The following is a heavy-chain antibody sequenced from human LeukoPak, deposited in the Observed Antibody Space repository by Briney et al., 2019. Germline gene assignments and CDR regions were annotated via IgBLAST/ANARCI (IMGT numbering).Heavy chain of an antibody. CDR3: AREGIAAAGEEAFDI. CDR2: IYHSGST. V-gene: IGHV4-38-2*02. J-gene: IGHJ3*02. CDR1: GYSISSGYY. D-gene: IGHD6-13*01. Sequence: SETLSLTCTVSGYSISSGYYWGWIRQPPGKGLEWIGSIYHSGSTYYNPSLKSRVTISVDTSKNQFSLKLSSVTAADTAVYYCAREGIAAAGEEAFDIWGQGTTVTVSS.